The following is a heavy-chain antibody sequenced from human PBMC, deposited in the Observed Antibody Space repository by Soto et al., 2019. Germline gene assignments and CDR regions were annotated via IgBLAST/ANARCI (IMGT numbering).Heavy chain of an antibody. CDR2: ISAYNGNT. Sequence: QVQLVQSGAEVKKPGASVKVSCKASGYTFTSYGISWVRQAPGQGLEWMGWISAYNGNTNYAQKLQGRVTMTTDTSTSTAYMELRSLRSDDTAVYYCASSPAGVYCSGGSCYPYYFDYWGHGTLVTVSS. CDR3: ASSPAGVYCSGGSCYPYYFDY. D-gene: IGHD2-15*01. CDR1: GYTFTSYG. V-gene: IGHV1-18*01. J-gene: IGHJ4*01.